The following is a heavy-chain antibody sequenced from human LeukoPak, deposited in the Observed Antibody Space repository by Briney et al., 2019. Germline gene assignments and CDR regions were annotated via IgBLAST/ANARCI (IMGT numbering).Heavy chain of an antibody. D-gene: IGHD1-26*01. CDR1: GGSFSDYH. CDR3: ARRPPNNGRYDGPSGLDY. V-gene: IGHV4-34*01. Sequence: SETLSLTCAVYGGSFSDYHWSWIRQPPGKGLEWIGEVNHSGTTEYNPSLKSRVTMSVDTSKNQFSLNLGSLTAADTAVYYCARRPPNNGRYDGPSGLDYWGQGTLVTVS. J-gene: IGHJ4*02. CDR2: VNHSGTT.